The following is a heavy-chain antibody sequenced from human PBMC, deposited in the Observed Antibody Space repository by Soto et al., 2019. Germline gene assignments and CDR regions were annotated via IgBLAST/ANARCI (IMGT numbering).Heavy chain of an antibody. V-gene: IGHV2-5*02. D-gene: IGHD3-3*01. CDR1: GFSLTTSGVG. J-gene: IGHJ4*02. Sequence: QITLNESGPTVVRPTETLTLTCRFSGFSLTTSGVGVGWIRQSPGKAPELLALTYWDDDKRYSASLKNRLTMTKDTSKDQVVLTVSDLDPTDTATYYCGHRVLRTVFGLVTTAAIYFDFWGQGTPVAVSS. CDR2: TYWDDDK. CDR3: GHRVLRTVFGLVTTAAIYFDF.